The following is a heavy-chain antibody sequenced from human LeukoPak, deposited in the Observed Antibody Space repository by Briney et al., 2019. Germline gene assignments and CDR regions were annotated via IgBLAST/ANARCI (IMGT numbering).Heavy chain of an antibody. V-gene: IGHV3-7*01. D-gene: IGHD5-12*01. CDR2: INQEGSEK. Sequence: PGGALRLSCAASKFTFSNYWMTWVRHAPGKGLEWVANINQEGSEKYYVDSVKGRFTISTDNEKNSLYLRIKRLGDEATAEYYCATDLGTTGYDLLDPWGQGTLVTVSS. CDR1: KFTFSNYW. CDR3: ATDLGTTGYDLLDP. J-gene: IGHJ5*02.